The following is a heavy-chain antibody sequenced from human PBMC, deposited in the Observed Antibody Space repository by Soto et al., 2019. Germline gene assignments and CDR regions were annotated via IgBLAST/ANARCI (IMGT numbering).Heavy chain of an antibody. D-gene: IGHD3-3*01. CDR1: GGTFSSYA. Sequence: SVKVSCKASGGTFSSYAISWVRQAPGQGLEWMGGIIPIFGTANYAQKFQGRVTITADKSTSTAYMELSSLGSEDTAVYYCARSGPKGDDFWSGPEFYYYGMDVWGQGTTVTVSS. J-gene: IGHJ6*02. CDR3: ARSGPKGDDFWSGPEFYYYGMDV. CDR2: IIPIFGTA. V-gene: IGHV1-69*06.